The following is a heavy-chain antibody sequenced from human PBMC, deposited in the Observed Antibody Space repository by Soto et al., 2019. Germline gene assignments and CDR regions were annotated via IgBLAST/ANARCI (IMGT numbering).Heavy chain of an antibody. CDR3: ARDDYVWGSYRYIGQ. D-gene: IGHD3-16*02. Sequence: SETLSLTCTVSGGSISSYYWSWIRQPPGKGLEWIGYIYYSGSTNYNPSLKSRVTISVDTSKNQFSLKLSSVTAADTAVYYCARDDYVWGSYRYIGQWGQGTLVTVSS. CDR2: IYYSGST. V-gene: IGHV4-59*01. CDR1: GGSISSYY. J-gene: IGHJ4*02.